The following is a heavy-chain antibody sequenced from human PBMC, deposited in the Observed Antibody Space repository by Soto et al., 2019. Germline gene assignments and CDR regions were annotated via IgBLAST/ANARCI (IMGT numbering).Heavy chain of an antibody. D-gene: IGHD1-26*01. CDR1: GGSISSSSYY. CDR2: IYYGGST. V-gene: IGHV4-39*01. Sequence: PSETLSLTCTVSGGSISSSSYYWGWIRQPPGKGLGWIGSIYYGGSTYYNPSLKSRVIISVDTSKNQFSLKLSSVTAADTAVYYCAIQVGATTESAFDFWGQGTMVTVSS. CDR3: AIQVGATTESAFDF. J-gene: IGHJ3*01.